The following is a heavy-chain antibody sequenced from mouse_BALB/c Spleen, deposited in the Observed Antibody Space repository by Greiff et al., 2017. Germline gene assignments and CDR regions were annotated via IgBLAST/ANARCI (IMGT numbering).Heavy chain of an antibody. CDR1: GYSITSDYA. CDR2: ISYSGST. D-gene: IGHD2-4*01. J-gene: IGHJ3*01. Sequence: EVKLVESGPGLVKPSQSLSLTCTVTGYSITSDYAWNWIRQFPGNKLEWMGYISYSGSTSYNPSLKSRISITRDTSKNQFFLQLNSVTTEDTATYYCARDDYAWFAYWGQGTLVTVSA. V-gene: IGHV3-2*02. CDR3: ARDDYAWFAY.